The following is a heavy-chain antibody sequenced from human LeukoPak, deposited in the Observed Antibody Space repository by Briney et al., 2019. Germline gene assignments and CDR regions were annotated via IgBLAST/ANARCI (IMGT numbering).Heavy chain of an antibody. Sequence: ASVKDSCKASGYTFTSYDINWVRQATGQGLEWMGWMNPNSGNTGYARKFQGRVTMTRNTSISTAYMELISLRSEDTAVYYCARGNCQSNWNYVFCWFDPWGQGTLVTVSS. CDR1: GYTFTSYD. J-gene: IGHJ5*02. D-gene: IGHD1-7*01. CDR3: ARGNCQSNWNYVFCWFDP. CDR2: MNPNSGNT. V-gene: IGHV1-8*01.